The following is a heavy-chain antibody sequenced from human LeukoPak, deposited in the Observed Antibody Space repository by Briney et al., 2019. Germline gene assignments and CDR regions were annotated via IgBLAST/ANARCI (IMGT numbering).Heavy chain of an antibody. J-gene: IGHJ3*02. V-gene: IGHV1-58*02. D-gene: IGHD4-23*01. CDR1: GFTFTTSA. CDR3: AADPDYSGNGDAFDI. CDR2: ILVGSRDT. Sequence: SVKVSCKASGFTFTTSAMQWVRQARGQRLEWIGWILVGSRDTNYAQKFQERDTITRDFSTSTAYMELSSLRYEDTAVYYCAADPDYSGNGDAFDIWGRGTMVTVSS.